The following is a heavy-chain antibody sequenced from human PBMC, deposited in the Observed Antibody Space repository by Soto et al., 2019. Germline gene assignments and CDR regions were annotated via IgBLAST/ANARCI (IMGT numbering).Heavy chain of an antibody. D-gene: IGHD3-9*01. CDR3: AKDKTYYDILTGPPQDYYYYYGMDV. CDR2: ISGSGGST. J-gene: IGHJ6*02. V-gene: IGHV3-23*01. CDR1: GFTFSSYA. Sequence: GGSLRLSCAASGFTFSSYAMSWVRQAPGKGLEWVSAISGSGGSTYYADSVKGRFTISRDNSKNTLYLQMSSLRAEDTAVYYCAKDKTYYDILTGPPQDYYYYYGMDVWGQGTTVTVSS.